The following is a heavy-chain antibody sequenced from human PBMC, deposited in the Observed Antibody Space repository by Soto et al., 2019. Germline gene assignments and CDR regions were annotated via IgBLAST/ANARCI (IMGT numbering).Heavy chain of an antibody. Sequence: GASVKVSCKASGYTFTSYGISWVRQAPGQGLEWMGWISAYNGNTNYAQKLQGRVTMTTDTSTSTAYMELRSLRSDDTAVYYCARDSWNYDFWSGYFPGHYYCYMDVWGKGTTVTVSS. CDR3: ARDSWNYDFWSGYFPGHYYCYMDV. D-gene: IGHD3-3*01. CDR1: GYTFTSYG. J-gene: IGHJ6*03. V-gene: IGHV1-18*01. CDR2: ISAYNGNT.